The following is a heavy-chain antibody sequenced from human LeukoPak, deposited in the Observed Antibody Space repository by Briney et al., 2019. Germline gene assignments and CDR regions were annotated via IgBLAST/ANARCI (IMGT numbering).Heavy chain of an antibody. D-gene: IGHD2-15*01. CDR1: GDIVSSNSVT. Sequence: SQTLSLTCAISGDIVSSNSVTWNWIRQSPSRGLEWLGRTYYRSTWYNDYAVSVRGRITVNPDTSKNQFSLHLNSVTPEDTAVYYCARGFDDIVVVVAATPPPRTLVGATPNFDYWGQGILVIVSS. CDR3: ARGFDDIVVVVAATPPPRTLVGATPNFDY. J-gene: IGHJ4*02. V-gene: IGHV6-1*01. CDR2: TYYRSTWYN.